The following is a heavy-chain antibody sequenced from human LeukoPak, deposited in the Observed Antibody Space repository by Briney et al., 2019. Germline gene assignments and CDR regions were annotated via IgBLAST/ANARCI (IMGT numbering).Heavy chain of an antibody. CDR1: GFTFSSYW. CDR3: AAQGGSGDLRY. D-gene: IGHD4-17*01. J-gene: IGHJ4*02. Sequence: GGSLRLSCAASGFTFSSYWMYWVRQVPGKGLVWVSRINGDGSSTDYADSVKGRFTISRDNAKNTLYLQMSSLRAEDTAVYYCAAQGGSGDLRYWGQGTLVTVSS. CDR2: INGDGSST. V-gene: IGHV3-74*01.